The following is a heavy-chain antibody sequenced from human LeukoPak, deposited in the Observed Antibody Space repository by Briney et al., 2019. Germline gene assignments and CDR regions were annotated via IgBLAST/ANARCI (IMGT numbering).Heavy chain of an antibody. J-gene: IGHJ4*02. CDR1: GYSISSGYY. Sequence: ASETLSLTCAVSGYSISSGYYWGWIRPPPGKGLEWIGIIYHSGSTYYNPSLKSRVTISVDTSKNQFSLKLSSVTAADTAVYYCASRSSRDPVIANDYWGQGTLVTVSS. CDR3: ASRSSRDPVIANDY. V-gene: IGHV4-38-2*01. D-gene: IGHD2-21*01. CDR2: IYHSGST.